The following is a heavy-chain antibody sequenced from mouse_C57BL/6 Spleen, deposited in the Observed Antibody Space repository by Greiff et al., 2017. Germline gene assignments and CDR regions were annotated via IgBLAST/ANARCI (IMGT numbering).Heavy chain of an antibody. CDR3: ATPSYYGSSS. V-gene: IGHV14-4*01. CDR1: GFNIKDYY. CDR2: IDPENGDT. Sequence: EVQLQQSGAELVRPGASVKLSCTASGFNIKDYYMHWVKQRPEQGLEWIGWIDPENGDTESASEFQGKATITAATSSTTAYLHLSIQTSENTAGYYYATPSYYGSSSGGQGTLVTVSA. D-gene: IGHD1-1*01. J-gene: IGHJ3*01.